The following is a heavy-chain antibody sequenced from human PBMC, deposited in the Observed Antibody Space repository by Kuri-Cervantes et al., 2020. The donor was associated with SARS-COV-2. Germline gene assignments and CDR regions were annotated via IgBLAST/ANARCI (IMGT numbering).Heavy chain of an antibody. CDR2: IYHSGST. D-gene: IGHD1-26*01. CDR3: GRARTVGANVAAFDI. CDR1: GYSISSGYY. J-gene: IGHJ3*02. V-gene: IGHV4-38-2*01. Sequence: SETLSLTCAVSGYSISSGYYWGWIRQHPGKGLEWSGSIYHSGSTYYNPSLKSRVTISVDTSKNQFSLKLSSVTAADTAVYYCGRARTVGANVAAFDIWGQGTMVTVSS.